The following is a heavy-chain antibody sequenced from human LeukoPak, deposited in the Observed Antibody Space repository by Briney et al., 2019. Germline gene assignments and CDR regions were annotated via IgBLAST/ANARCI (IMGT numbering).Heavy chain of an antibody. Sequence: SETLSLTCTVSGGSISSSSYYWGWIRQPPGKGLEWIGSIYYSGSTYYNPSLKSRVTISVDTSKNQFSLKLSSVTAADTAVYYCARLSEFSGWYVGYWGQGTLVTVSS. CDR1: GGSISSSSYY. V-gene: IGHV4-39*01. D-gene: IGHD6-19*01. CDR3: ARLSEFSGWYVGY. J-gene: IGHJ4*02. CDR2: IYYSGST.